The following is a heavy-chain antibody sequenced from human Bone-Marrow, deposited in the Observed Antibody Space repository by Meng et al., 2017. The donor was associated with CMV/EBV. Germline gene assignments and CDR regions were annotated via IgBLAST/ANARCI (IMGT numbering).Heavy chain of an antibody. J-gene: IGHJ6*02. D-gene: IGHD2/OR15-2a*01. V-gene: IGHV1-8*01. CDR2: MNPNRGNT. CDR1: GYTFSNYD. Sequence: ASVKVSCKASGYTFSNYDIIGVRQASGQGLEWVGWMNPNRGNTAYAQKFQGRVTMTRDTSTSIAYMELSSLRSGDTAVYYCARGQVQCSTINCHDYRFSGMDVWGQGTTVTVSS. CDR3: ARGQVQCSTINCHDYRFSGMDV.